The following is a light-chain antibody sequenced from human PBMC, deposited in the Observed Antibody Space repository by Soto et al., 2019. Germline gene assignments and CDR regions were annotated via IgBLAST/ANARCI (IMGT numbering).Light chain of an antibody. Sequence: QSVLTQPASVSGSPGQSITISCTGTSSDVGSYNLVSWYQQHPGKAPKLMIYEGSKRPSGVSNRFSGSKSGNTASLTISGLQAEDEVDYYCCSYAGNSTYVFGTGT. J-gene: IGLJ1*01. CDR1: SSDVGSYNL. CDR2: EGS. CDR3: CSYAGNSTYV. V-gene: IGLV2-23*01.